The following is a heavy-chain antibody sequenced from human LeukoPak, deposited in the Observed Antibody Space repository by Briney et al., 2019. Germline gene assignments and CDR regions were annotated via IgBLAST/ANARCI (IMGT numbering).Heavy chain of an antibody. CDR1: GGSISSGGYS. D-gene: IGHD3-22*01. V-gene: IGHV4-30-2*03. J-gene: IGHJ3*02. CDR2: IYHSGST. CDR3: ARQAPYYDSSGSSSDYDAFDI. Sequence: SETLSLTCAVSGGSISSGGYSWSWIRQPPGKGLEWIGYIYHSGSTYYNPSLKSRVTISVDTSKNQFSLKLSSVTAADTAVYYCARQAPYYDSSGSSSDYDAFDIWGQGTMVTVSS.